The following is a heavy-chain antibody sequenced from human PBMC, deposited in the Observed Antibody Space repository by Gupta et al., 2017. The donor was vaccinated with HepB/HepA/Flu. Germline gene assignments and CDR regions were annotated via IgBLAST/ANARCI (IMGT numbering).Heavy chain of an antibody. CDR2: IYYTGST. CDR1: GGSISSVYY. D-gene: IGHD1-26*01. CDR3: ARSNGREGAREIDY. Sequence: QVQLQESGPGLVKPSQTLSLTCTVSGGSISSVYYWSWIRQHPGKGLEWIGYIYYTGSTYYNPSLKSRVTISVDTSKKQFSLKLSSVNAADTAVYYCARSNGREGAREIDYWGQGTLVTVSS. V-gene: IGHV4-31*03. J-gene: IGHJ4*02.